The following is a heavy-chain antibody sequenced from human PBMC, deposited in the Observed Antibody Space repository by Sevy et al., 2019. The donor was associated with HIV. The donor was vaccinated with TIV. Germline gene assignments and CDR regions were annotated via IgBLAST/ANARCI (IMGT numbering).Heavy chain of an antibody. Sequence: SETLSLTCTVSGGSISNHYWNWIRQPPGKGLEWIGYLYYSTRTNYNPSLKSRVTISADTSKNEFSLKLSSVTAADTAVYYCAASNPTVYYGMDVGGQGTTVTVSS. CDR2: LYYSTRT. J-gene: IGHJ6*02. CDR1: GGSISNHY. CDR3: AASNPTVYYGMDV. V-gene: IGHV4-59*11. D-gene: IGHD4-4*01.